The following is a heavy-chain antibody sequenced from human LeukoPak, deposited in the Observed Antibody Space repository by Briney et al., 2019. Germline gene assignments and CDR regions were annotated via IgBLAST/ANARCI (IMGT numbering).Heavy chain of an antibody. J-gene: IGHJ5*02. Sequence: ASVKVSCKASGYTFTNYYLHWVRQVPGQGLEWMGLIDPSGGSTTHAQNFQGRLMLTWDTSATTVYMQLSSVTAADTAVYYCARLRLSGGSFSVGWFDPWGQGIQVTVSS. V-gene: IGHV1-46*01. D-gene: IGHD1-26*01. CDR2: IDPSGGST. CDR1: GYTFTNYY. CDR3: ARLRLSGGSFSVGWFDP.